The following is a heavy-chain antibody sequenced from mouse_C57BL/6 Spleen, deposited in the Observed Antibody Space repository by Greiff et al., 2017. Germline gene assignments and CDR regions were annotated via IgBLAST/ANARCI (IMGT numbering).Heavy chain of an antibody. Sequence: EVQLQQSGAELVRPGASVKLSCTASGFNIKDDYMHWVKQRPEQGLEWIGWIDPENGDTEYASKFKGKATITADTSSNTAYMQLRSLTSEATAVYYCTTPYYYDDPAWFAYWGQGTLVTVSA. CDR1: GFNIKDDY. D-gene: IGHD2-4*01. J-gene: IGHJ3*01. CDR3: TTPYYYDDPAWFAY. CDR2: IDPENGDT. V-gene: IGHV14-4*01.